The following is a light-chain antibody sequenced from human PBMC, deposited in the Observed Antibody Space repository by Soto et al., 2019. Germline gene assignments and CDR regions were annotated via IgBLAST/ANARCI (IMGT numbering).Light chain of an antibody. CDR3: MQGTHWPIT. Sequence: DVVMTQSPLSLPVTLGQLASSCCRSNQRLVHSDGIAYFSWFQQRPGRSPRRLIYKVSNRDSGVPARFRGSGSGTDFALKISRVEAEDVGVYYCMQGTHWPITFGQGTRLEIK. CDR2: KVS. J-gene: IGKJ5*01. CDR1: QRLVHSDGIAY. V-gene: IGKV2-30*02.